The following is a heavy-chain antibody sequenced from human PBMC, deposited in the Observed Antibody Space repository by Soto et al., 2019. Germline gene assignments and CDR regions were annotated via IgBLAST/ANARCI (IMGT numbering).Heavy chain of an antibody. D-gene: IGHD6-19*01. CDR3: ARVTSSGIAVAGTRYFDY. V-gene: IGHV4-59*01. Sequence: SETLSLTCTVSGGSISSYYWSWIRQPPGKGLEWIGYIYYSGSTNYNPSLKSRVTISVDTSKNQFSLKLSSVTAADTAVYYCARVTSSGIAVAGTRYFDYWGQGTLVTVSS. J-gene: IGHJ4*02. CDR1: GGSISSYY. CDR2: IYYSGST.